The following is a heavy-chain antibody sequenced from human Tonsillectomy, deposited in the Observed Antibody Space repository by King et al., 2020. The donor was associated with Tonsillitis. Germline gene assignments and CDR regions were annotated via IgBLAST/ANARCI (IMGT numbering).Heavy chain of an antibody. J-gene: IGHJ4*02. CDR3: ARVAVVTGGPLDF. CDR1: GFPFSTYG. Sequence: ESGGDVVQPGRSLSLSCAASGFPFSTYGMHWVRQAPGKGLEWVAIISYDGSYPYYGDSVKGRFTISRDNSKNTLYLQMNSLRTDDTAMYYGARVAVVTGGPLDFWGQGTQGTVAA. D-gene: IGHD2-21*02. CDR2: ISYDGSYP. V-gene: IGHV3-30*19.